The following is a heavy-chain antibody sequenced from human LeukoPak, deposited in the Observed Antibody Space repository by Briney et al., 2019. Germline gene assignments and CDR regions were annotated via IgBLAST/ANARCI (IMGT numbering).Heavy chain of an antibody. CDR1: GFTFGDYA. CDR2: IRSKIYGGTP. CDR3: TRDQTPYY. V-gene: IGHV3-49*04. J-gene: IGHJ4*02. Sequence: GGSLRLSCTASGFTFGDYAMTWVRQAPGKGLEWVGFIRSKIYGGTPEYAASVKGRFTITRDDSKGVAYLQMNSLKTEDTAVYYCTRDQTPYYWGQGTLVTVSS.